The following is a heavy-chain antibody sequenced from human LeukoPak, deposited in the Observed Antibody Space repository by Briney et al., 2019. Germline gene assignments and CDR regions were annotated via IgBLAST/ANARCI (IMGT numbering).Heavy chain of an antibody. J-gene: IGHJ3*02. V-gene: IGHV4-59*11. CDR3: AAGRTDFGVVIGAFDI. CDR2: IYYSGST. CDR1: GGSITSHY. D-gene: IGHD3-3*01. Sequence: SETLSITCTVSGGSITSHYWSWIRQPPGQGLEWIGYIYYSGSTNYNPSLKSRVTMSVDTSNNLLSLKVTSVTTADTAVYYCAAGRTDFGVVIGAFDIWGQGTRVTVSS.